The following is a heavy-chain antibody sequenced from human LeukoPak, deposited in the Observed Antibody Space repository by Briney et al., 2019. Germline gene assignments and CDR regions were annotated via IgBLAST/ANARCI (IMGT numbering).Heavy chain of an antibody. J-gene: IGHJ4*02. V-gene: IGHV3-23*01. CDR1: GFTFSSYA. D-gene: IGHD5-24*01. CDR3: AKLSRDGYNWDKFFDY. CDR2: ISGSGGST. Sequence: GGSLRLSCAASGFTFSSYAMSWVRQAPGKGLEWVSAISGSGGSTYYADSVKGRFTISRDNSKSTLYLQMNSLRAEDTAVYYCAKLSRDGYNWDKFFDYWGQGTLVTVSS.